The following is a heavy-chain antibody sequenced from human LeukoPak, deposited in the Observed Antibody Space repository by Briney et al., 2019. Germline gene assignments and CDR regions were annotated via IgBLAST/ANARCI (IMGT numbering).Heavy chain of an antibody. Sequence: ASVKVSCKASGYTFTSYDINWVRQATGQGLEWMGCMNPNSGNTGYAQKFQGRVTMTRNTSISTAYMELSSLRSEDPAVYYCARGRSGDSSSWYHYYYGMDVWGQGTTVTVSS. CDR3: ARGRSGDSSSWYHYYYGMDV. CDR2: MNPNSGNT. J-gene: IGHJ6*02. V-gene: IGHV1-8*01. D-gene: IGHD6-13*01. CDR1: GYTFTSYD.